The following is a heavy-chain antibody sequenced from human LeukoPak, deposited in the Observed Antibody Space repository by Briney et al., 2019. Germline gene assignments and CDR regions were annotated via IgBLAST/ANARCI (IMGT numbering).Heavy chain of an antibody. CDR3: ARKGPNTGSGYQHMDV. J-gene: IGHJ6*03. V-gene: IGHV4-39*07. CDR1: GGSISSSTYY. CDR2: IYYSGST. Sequence: SETLSLTCTVSGGSISSSTYYWGWIRQPPGKGLEWIGSIYYSGSTYYNPSLKSRVTISVDTSKNQFSLKLSSVTAADTAVYYCARKGPNTGSGYQHMDVWGKGTTVTVS. D-gene: IGHD5-12*01.